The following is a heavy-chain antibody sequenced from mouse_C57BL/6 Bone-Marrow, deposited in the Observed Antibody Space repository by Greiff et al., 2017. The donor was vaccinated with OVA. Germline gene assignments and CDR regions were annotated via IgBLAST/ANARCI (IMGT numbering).Heavy chain of an antibody. CDR3: AKITGTNY. CDR1: GFSFTSYG. J-gene: IGHJ2*01. D-gene: IGHD4-1*01. CDR2: IWSGGST. Sequence: VKLVESGPGLVQPSQCLSITCTVSGFSFTSYGVHWVRQPPGQGLEWLGVIWSGGSTDYNAAFISRLSISKDNSKSQVCFKMNSLQADDTAIYYCAKITGTNYWGQGTTLTVSS. V-gene: IGHV2-4*01.